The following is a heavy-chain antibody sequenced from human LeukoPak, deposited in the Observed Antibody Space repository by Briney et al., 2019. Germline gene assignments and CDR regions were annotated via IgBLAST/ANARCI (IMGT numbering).Heavy chain of an antibody. V-gene: IGHV3-23*01. CDR3: AKEPNTKGADCGNDAFDI. D-gene: IGHD1-26*01. J-gene: IGHJ3*02. CDR2: ISGSGGST. CDR1: GFTFSSYA. Sequence: GGSLRLSCAASGFTFSSYAMSWVRQAPGKGLEWVSTISGSGGSTYYADSVKGRFTISRDNSKNTLYLQMNSLRAEDTAVYYCAKEPNTKGADCGNDAFDIWGQGTMVTVSS.